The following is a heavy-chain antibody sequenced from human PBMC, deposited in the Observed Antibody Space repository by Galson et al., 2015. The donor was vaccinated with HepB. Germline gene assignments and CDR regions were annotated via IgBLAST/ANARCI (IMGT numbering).Heavy chain of an antibody. CDR3: ARSRGEYFDWLLSSFDY. Sequence: SVKVSCKASGGTFSSYAISWVRQAPGQGLEWMGGIIPIFGTANYAQKFQGRVTITADESTSTAYMELSSLRSEDTAVYYCARSRGEYFDWLLSSFDYWGQGTLVTVSS. CDR1: GGTFSSYA. J-gene: IGHJ4*02. D-gene: IGHD3-9*01. CDR2: IIPIFGTA. V-gene: IGHV1-69*13.